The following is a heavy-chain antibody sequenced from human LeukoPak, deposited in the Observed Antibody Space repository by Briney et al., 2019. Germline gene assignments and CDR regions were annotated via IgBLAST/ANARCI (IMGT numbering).Heavy chain of an antibody. D-gene: IGHD4-17*01. Sequence: GESLKISCKGSGYSFTSYWIGWVRQMPGKGLEWMGIIYPGDSDTRYSPSFQGQVTISADKSISTAYLQWSSLKASDTAIYYCARQTTVTTKAFDIWGQGTMVTVSS. CDR2: IYPGDSDT. CDR1: GYSFTSYW. CDR3: ARQTTVTTKAFDI. J-gene: IGHJ3*02. V-gene: IGHV5-51*01.